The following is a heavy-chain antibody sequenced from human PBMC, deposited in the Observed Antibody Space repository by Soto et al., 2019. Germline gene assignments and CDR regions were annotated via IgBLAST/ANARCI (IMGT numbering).Heavy chain of an antibody. J-gene: IGHJ5*02. V-gene: IGHV4-39*01. CDR2: IYYSGSA. Sequence: PSSTXSPTCTVYVFSIIISTYYLSWIRQPPGNVLEWIGSIYYSGSAYYNPSLKSRVTISVETSKNQFSLKVSSVTAAETALYYCERGGINRIYKMQPFEPWGQGTLV. CDR3: ERGGINRIYKMQPFEP. D-gene: IGHD3-16*01. CDR1: VFSIIISTYY.